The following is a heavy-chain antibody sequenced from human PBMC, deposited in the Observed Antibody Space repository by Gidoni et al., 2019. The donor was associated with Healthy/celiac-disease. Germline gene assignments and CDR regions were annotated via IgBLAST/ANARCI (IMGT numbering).Heavy chain of an antibody. D-gene: IGHD1-26*01. CDR1: GGSLSSSSYY. V-gene: IGHV4-39*01. CDR3: ARLRRGEPGGYFDY. CDR2: IYYSGST. J-gene: IGHJ4*02. Sequence: QLQLQESGPGLVKPSETLSLTCTVSGGSLSSSSYYWGWIRQPPGKGLEWIGSIYYSGSTYYNPSLKSRVTISVDTSKNQFSLKLSSVTAADTAVYYCARLRRGEPGGYFDYWGQGTLVTVSS.